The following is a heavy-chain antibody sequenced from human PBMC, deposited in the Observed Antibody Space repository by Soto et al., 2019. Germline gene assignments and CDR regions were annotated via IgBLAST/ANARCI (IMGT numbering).Heavy chain of an antibody. CDR1: GGSISSGGYS. CDR2: IYHSGST. J-gene: IGHJ5*02. Sequence: PSETLSLTCAVSGGSISSGGYSWSWIRQPPGKGLEWIGYIYHSGSTYYNPSLKSRVTISVDRSKNQFSLKLSSVTAADTAVYYCARVSPFVDTAMVDAIAMPNNWFDPWGQGTLVTVSS. D-gene: IGHD5-18*01. CDR3: ARVSPFVDTAMVDAIAMPNNWFDP. V-gene: IGHV4-30-2*01.